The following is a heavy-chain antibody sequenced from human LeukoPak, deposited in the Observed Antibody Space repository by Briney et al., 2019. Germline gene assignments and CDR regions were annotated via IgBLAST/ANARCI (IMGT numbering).Heavy chain of an antibody. CDR2: IYHSGST. Sequence: PSETLSLTCTVSGGSISSYYWSWIRQPPGKGLEWIGYIYHSGSTNYNPSLKSRVTISVDTSKNQFSLKLSSVTAADTAVYYCARNRGHIRKATTTHSHGMDVGGKGPRAPVS. D-gene: IGHD1-26*01. CDR1: GGSISSYY. V-gene: IGHV4-59*01. CDR3: ARNRGHIRKATTTHSHGMDV. J-gene: IGHJ6*04.